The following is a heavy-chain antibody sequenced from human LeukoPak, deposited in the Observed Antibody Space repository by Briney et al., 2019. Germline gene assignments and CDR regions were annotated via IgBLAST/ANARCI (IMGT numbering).Heavy chain of an antibody. Sequence: RGSLRLSCAASGFTFSSYAMSWVRQAPGKGLEWVSAISGSGGSTYYADSVKGRFTISRDNSKNTLYLQMNSLRAEDTAVYYCAKDLRPAELWFGELSFFDYWGQGTLVTVSS. V-gene: IGHV3-23*01. CDR2: ISGSGGST. D-gene: IGHD3-10*01. J-gene: IGHJ4*02. CDR1: GFTFSSYA. CDR3: AKDLRPAELWFGELSFFDY.